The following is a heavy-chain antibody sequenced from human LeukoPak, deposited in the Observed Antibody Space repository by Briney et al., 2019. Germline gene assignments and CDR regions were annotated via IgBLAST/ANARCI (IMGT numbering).Heavy chain of an antibody. CDR1: GFTFSSYA. CDR2: ISGSGGST. D-gene: IGHD6-13*01. J-gene: IGHJ4*02. Sequence: PAGGSLRLSCAASGFTFSSYAMSWVRQAPGKGLEWVSGISGSGGSTNSADSVKGRFTISRDNSKDTLFLQMNSLRAEDTAVYYCAKDVYSSSWYYFDYWGQGTLVTVSS. V-gene: IGHV3-23*01. CDR3: AKDVYSSSWYYFDY.